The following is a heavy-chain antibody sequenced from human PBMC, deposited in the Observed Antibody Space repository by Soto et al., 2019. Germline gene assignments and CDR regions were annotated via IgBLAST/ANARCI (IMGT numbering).Heavy chain of an antibody. Sequence: GGSLRLSCAASGFTFSSYAMSWVRQAPGKGLEWVSAISGSGGSTYYADSVKGRFTISRDNSKNTLYLQMNSLRAEDTAVYYCAKDTHHKDSGYDFSDAFDIWGQGTMVTVSS. J-gene: IGHJ3*02. CDR1: GFTFSSYA. D-gene: IGHD5-12*01. V-gene: IGHV3-23*01. CDR3: AKDTHHKDSGYDFSDAFDI. CDR2: ISGSGGST.